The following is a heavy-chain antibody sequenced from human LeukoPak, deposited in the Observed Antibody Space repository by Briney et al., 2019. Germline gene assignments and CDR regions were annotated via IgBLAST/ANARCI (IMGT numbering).Heavy chain of an antibody. J-gene: IGHJ5*02. D-gene: IGHD3-10*01. CDR1: GYTFTSYD. CDR2: MNPNSGNT. Sequence: ASVKVSCKASGYTFTSYDINWVRQVTGQGLEWMGWMNPNSGNTGYAQKFQGRVTMTRNTSISTAYMELSSLRSEDTAVYYCAKTPMVRGVPNWFDPWGQGTLVTVSS. V-gene: IGHV1-8*01. CDR3: AKTPMVRGVPNWFDP.